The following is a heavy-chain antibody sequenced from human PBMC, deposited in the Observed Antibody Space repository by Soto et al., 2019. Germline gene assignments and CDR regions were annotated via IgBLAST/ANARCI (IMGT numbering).Heavy chain of an antibody. CDR1: GGSISSGGYY. Sequence: SATLSLTCTVSGGSISSGGYYWSWIRQHPGKGLEWIGFISYSGTTSYSPSLKSRVAISLDTSKNQFSLSLSSVTAADTAVYYCARGRGYSYGLDPWGQGTLVTVSS. V-gene: IGHV4-30-4*08. CDR3: ARGRGYSYGLDP. CDR2: ISYSGTT. J-gene: IGHJ5*02. D-gene: IGHD5-18*01.